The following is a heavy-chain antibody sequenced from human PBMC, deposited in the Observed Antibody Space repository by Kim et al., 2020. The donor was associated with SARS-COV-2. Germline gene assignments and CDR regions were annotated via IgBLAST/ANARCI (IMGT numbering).Heavy chain of an antibody. D-gene: IGHD1-26*01. J-gene: IGHJ6*02. Sequence: KFQGRVTITADESTSTAYMELSSLRSEETAVYYCARDEVGASEYYYGMDVWGQGTTVTVSS. CDR3: ARDEVGASEYYYGMDV. V-gene: IGHV1-69*01.